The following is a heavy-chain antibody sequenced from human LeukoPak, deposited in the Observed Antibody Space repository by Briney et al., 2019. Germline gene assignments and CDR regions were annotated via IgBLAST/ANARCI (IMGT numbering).Heavy chain of an antibody. V-gene: IGHV1-2*06. Sequence: ASVKVSCKASGYTFTGYYMHWVRQAPGQGLAWMGRINPNSGGTNYAQKFQGRVTMTRDTSISTAYMELSRLRSDDTAVYYCARVGDFWSGSDYWGQGTLATVSS. CDR3: ARVGDFWSGSDY. CDR1: GYTFTGYY. D-gene: IGHD3-3*01. J-gene: IGHJ4*02. CDR2: INPNSGGT.